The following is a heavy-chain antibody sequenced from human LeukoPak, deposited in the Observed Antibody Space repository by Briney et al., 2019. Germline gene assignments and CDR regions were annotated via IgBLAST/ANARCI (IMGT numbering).Heavy chain of an antibody. J-gene: IGHJ3*02. CDR2: IYYSGST. D-gene: IGHD4-17*01. CDR1: GGSISSGGYY. Sequence: SETLSLTCAVSGGSISSGGYYWSWIRQHPGKGLEWIGYIYYSGSTYYNPSLKSRVTISVDTSKNQFSLKLSSVTAADTAVYYCARDAWTTLRAFDIWGQGTMVTVSS. V-gene: IGHV4-31*11. CDR3: ARDAWTTLRAFDI.